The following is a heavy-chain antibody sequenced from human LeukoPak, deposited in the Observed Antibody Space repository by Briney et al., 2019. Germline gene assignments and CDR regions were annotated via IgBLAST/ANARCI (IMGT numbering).Heavy chain of an antibody. V-gene: IGHV3-23*01. CDR1: GFTFSSYA. Sequence: GGSLRLSCAASGFTFSSYAMSWVRQAPGKGLEWDSGISGSGPYAFYTDSVKGRFTISRDSSKNTLYLQMNSLRDEDTALYYCARDVFYAFDIWGLGTVVTVSS. D-gene: IGHD5/OR15-5a*01. J-gene: IGHJ3*02. CDR2: ISGSGPYA. CDR3: ARDVFYAFDI.